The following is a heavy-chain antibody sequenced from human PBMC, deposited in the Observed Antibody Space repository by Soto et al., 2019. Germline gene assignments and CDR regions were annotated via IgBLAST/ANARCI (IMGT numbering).Heavy chain of an antibody. Sequence: SETLSLTCTVSGGSISNYYWSWIRQPPGKGLEWIGEIYHSGSTNYNPSLKSRVTISVDKSKNQFSLKLSSVTAADTAVYYCARFVTRDNPIDYWGQGTLVTVSS. CDR2: IYHSGST. CDR1: GGSISNYY. J-gene: IGHJ4*02. D-gene: IGHD3-16*01. CDR3: ARFVTRDNPIDY. V-gene: IGHV4-59*12.